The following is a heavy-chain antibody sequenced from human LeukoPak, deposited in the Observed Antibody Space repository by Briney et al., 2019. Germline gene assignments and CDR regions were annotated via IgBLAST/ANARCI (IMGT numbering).Heavy chain of an antibody. Sequence: SETLSLTCTVSGGSISSSHYYWGWIRQPPGKGLEWIGSINYSGSTYYNPSLKSRVTISVDTSKNQYSLRLNSVTAADTAVYYCARLSDYWGQGTQVTVSS. V-gene: IGHV4-39*01. CDR1: GGSISSSHYY. CDR2: INYSGST. J-gene: IGHJ4*02. CDR3: ARLSDY.